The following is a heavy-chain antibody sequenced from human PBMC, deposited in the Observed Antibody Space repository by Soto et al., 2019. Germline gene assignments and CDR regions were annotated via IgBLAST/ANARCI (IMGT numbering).Heavy chain of an antibody. D-gene: IGHD1-1*01. CDR2: INSDGARI. V-gene: IGHV3-74*03. J-gene: IGHJ4*02. CDR1: GFTFTHYR. CDR3: ARAGDWNYVPDF. Sequence: EVQLVESGGGFVQPGGSLRLSCAASGFTFTHYRIHWVRQPPGKGLEWVGRINSDGARIEYGNSVKGRFTISRDNAHNMVFLQMNTPTDEDSGVYFCARAGDWNYVPDFWGQGTLVTVSS.